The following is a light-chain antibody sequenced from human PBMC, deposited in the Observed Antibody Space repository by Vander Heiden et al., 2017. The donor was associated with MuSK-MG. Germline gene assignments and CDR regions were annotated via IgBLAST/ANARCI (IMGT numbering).Light chain of an antibody. Sequence: QSALTQPASVSGSPGQSITISCTGTSSDVGGYNYVSWYQQHTGQAHKLMIYEVSNRPSGVSNRFSGSKSGNTASPTISGLQAEDEADYYCSSYTSSSTYVFGTGTKVTVL. CDR3: SSYTSSSTYV. J-gene: IGLJ1*01. CDR1: SSDVGGYNY. CDR2: EVS. V-gene: IGLV2-14*01.